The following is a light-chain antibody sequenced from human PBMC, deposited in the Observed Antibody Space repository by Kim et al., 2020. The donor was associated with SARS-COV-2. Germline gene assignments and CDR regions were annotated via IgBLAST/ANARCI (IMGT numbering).Light chain of an antibody. V-gene: IGKV3-15*01. CDR3: QQYNNWLYT. Sequence: SVSPGATATRSCRASQSVSSNFAWYQQKPGQAPRLLIYGAYTRATGIPARFSGSGSGTEFTLTISSLQSEDFAVYYCQQYNNWLYTFGQGTKLEI. CDR2: GAY. J-gene: IGKJ2*01. CDR1: QSVSSN.